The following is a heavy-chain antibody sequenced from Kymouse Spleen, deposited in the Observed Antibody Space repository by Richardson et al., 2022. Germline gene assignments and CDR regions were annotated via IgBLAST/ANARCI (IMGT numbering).Heavy chain of an antibody. V-gene: IGHV1-18*01. Sequence: QVQLVQSGAEVKKPGASVKVSCKASGYTFTSYGISWVRQAPGQGLEWMGWISAYNGNTNYAQKLQGRVTMTTDTSTSTAYMELRSLRSDDTAVYYCAREEGYIFGVVTLYYYYGMDVWGQGTTVTVSS. CDR2: ISAYNGNT. J-gene: IGHJ6*02. CDR3: AREEGYIFGVVTLYYYYGMDV. D-gene: IGHD3-3*01. CDR1: GYTFTSYG.